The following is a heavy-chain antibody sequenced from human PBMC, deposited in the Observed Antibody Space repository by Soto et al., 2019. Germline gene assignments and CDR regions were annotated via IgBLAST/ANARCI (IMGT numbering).Heavy chain of an antibody. CDR2: IYYSGST. CDR3: ARQGRDYLSFAY. V-gene: IGHV4-39*01. Sequence: SETLSLTCTVSGGSISSSSYYWGWIRQPPGKGLEWIGSIYYSGSTYYNPSLKSRVTISVDTSKNQFSLKLSSVTAADTAVYYCARQGRDYLSFAYWGQGTLVTVSS. CDR1: GGSISSSSYY. D-gene: IGHD4-17*01. J-gene: IGHJ4*02.